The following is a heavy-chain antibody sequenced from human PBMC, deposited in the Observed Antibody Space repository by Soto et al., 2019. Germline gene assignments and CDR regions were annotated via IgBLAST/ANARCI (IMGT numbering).Heavy chain of an antibody. CDR3: ATRYSYVHF. CDR1: GYAFTGYY. V-gene: IGHV1-2*02. CDR2: INPNSGDT. Sequence: SLKVSCKSSGYAFTGYYIHWVRHAPGQGREWMGWINPNSGDTNYAQKFQGRVTMNRDTSFSTAYMELSSLRSDDTAVYYCATRYSYVHFWGQGTLVTVSS. D-gene: IGHD5-18*01. J-gene: IGHJ4*02.